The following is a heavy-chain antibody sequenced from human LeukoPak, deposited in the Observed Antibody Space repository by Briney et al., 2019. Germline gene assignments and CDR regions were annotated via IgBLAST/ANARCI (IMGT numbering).Heavy chain of an antibody. J-gene: IGHJ4*02. D-gene: IGHD2-15*01. V-gene: IGHV3-48*03. CDR1: GFTFSSYE. Sequence: PGGSLRLSCAASGFTFSSYEMNWVRQAPGKGLEWVSYISSSGSTIYYADSVKGRFTISRDNSKNTLYLQMNSLRAEDTAVYYCARPKSPFVVVAATDYWGQGTLVTVSS. CDR3: ARPKSPFVVVAATDY. CDR2: ISSSGSTI.